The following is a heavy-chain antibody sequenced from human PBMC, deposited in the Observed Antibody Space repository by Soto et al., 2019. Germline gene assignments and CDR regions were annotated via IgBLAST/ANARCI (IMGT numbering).Heavy chain of an antibody. CDR2: ISSNGGST. Sequence: PGGSLGLSCSASGFTFSSYAMHWVRQAPGKGLEYVSAISSNGGSTYYADSVKGRFTISRDNSKNTLYLQMSSLRAEDTAVYYCVDVAAAGTIGMDVWGQGTTVTVSS. V-gene: IGHV3-64D*06. D-gene: IGHD6-13*01. J-gene: IGHJ6*02. CDR1: GFTFSSYA. CDR3: VDVAAAGTIGMDV.